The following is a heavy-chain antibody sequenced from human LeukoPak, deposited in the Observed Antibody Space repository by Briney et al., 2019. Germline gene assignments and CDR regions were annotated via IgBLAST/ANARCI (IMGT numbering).Heavy chain of an antibody. D-gene: IGHD6-19*01. Sequence: PGGSLRLSCAASGFTLSPYGMNWVRQAPRKGLEWVSAISSSSTYIYYADSVKGRFNISRDNSKSTLFLQMNSLRVEDTAVYYCARGGIAVAGDDLWGQGTLVTVST. CDR3: ARGGIAVAGDDL. V-gene: IGHV3-21*01. CDR2: ISSSSTYI. CDR1: GFTLSPYG. J-gene: IGHJ4*02.